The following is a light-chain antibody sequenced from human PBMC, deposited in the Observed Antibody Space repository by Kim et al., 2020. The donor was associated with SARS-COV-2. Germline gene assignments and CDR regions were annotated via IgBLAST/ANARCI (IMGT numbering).Light chain of an antibody. J-gene: IGLJ2*01. Sequence: NFMLTQPHSVSESPGKTATISCTRSSGSIASNYVQWYQQRPGSAPTTLISENNERPSGVPDRFSGSIDSSSNSASLTISGLKTEDEADYYCQSLGVFGGGTKVTVL. V-gene: IGLV6-57*03. CDR3: QSLGV. CDR2: ENN. CDR1: SGSIASNY.